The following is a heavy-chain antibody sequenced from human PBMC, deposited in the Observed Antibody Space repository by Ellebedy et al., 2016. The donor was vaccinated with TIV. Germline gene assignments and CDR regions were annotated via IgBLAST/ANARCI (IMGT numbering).Heavy chain of an antibody. V-gene: IGHV4-39*01. CDR2: IYYSGTT. J-gene: IGHJ3*02. CDR1: GATVSSSGSY. D-gene: IGHD2-21*01. Sequence: SETLSLTCSVSGATVSSSGSYWGWIRQPPGKGLEWIGSIYYSGTTYYNPSLKSRTTISVDTSKNQFSLTLTSVTAADTAVYYCATFVTRVPVFDAFDIWGQGTMVTVSS. CDR3: ATFVTRVPVFDAFDI.